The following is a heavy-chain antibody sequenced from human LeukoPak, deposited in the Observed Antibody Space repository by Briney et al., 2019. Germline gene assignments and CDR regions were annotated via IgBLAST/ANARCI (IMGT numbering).Heavy chain of an antibody. CDR1: GFTFSNAW. CDR2: IKSKTVGGTT. V-gene: IGHV3-15*01. D-gene: IGHD1-26*01. CDR3: TSAGVGY. J-gene: IGHJ4*01. Sequence: GGSLRLSCAASGFTFSNAWMSWVRQAPGKGLEWVGRIKSKTVGGTTDYAAPVKGRFTISRDDSKNTLYLQMNSLKTEDTAVYYCTSAGVGYWGQGTMVTVSS.